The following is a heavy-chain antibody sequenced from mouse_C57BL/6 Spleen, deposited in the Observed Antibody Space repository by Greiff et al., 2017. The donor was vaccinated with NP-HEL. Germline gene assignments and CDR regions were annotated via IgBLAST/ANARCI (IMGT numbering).Heavy chain of an antibody. Sequence: EVKLMESGGGLVKPGGSLKLSCAASGFTFSSYAMSWVRQTPEKRLEWVATISDGGSYTYYPDNVKGRFTISRDNAKNNLYLQMSHLKSEDTAMYYCARDGSNYYGSSYEYWGQGTTLTVSS. CDR1: GFTFSSYA. CDR2: ISDGGSYT. D-gene: IGHD1-1*01. J-gene: IGHJ2*01. CDR3: ARDGSNYYGSSYEY. V-gene: IGHV5-4*01.